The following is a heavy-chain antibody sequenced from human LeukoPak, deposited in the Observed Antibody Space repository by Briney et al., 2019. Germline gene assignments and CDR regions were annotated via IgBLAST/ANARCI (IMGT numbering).Heavy chain of an antibody. CDR2: ISSSSSYI. CDR1: GFTFSSYS. J-gene: IGHJ5*02. D-gene: IGHD7-27*01. V-gene: IGHV3-21*01. CDR3: ARDKWGPLFSFDP. Sequence: KPGGSLRLSCAASGFTFSSYSMNWVRQAPGKGLEWVSSISSSSSYIYYADSVKGRFTISRDNAKNSLYLQMNSLRAEDTAVYYCARDKWGPLFSFDPWGQGTLVTVSS.